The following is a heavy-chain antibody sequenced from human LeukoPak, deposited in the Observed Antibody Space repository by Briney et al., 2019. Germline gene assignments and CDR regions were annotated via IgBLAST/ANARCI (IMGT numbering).Heavy chain of an antibody. CDR2: IYTSGST. J-gene: IGHJ6*03. V-gene: IGHV4-4*09. CDR3: ARRAKVGVVPAWYYYYYMDV. Sequence: PSETLSLTCTVSGGSISSYYWSWIRQPPGKGLEWIGYIYTSGSTNYNPSLKSRVTISVDTSKNQFSLKLSSVTAADTAVYYCARRAKVGVVPAWYYYYYMDVWGRGTTVTVSS. D-gene: IGHD3-3*01. CDR1: GGSISSYY.